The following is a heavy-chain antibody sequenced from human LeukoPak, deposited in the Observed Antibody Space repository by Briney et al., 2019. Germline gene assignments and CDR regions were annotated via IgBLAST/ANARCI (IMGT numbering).Heavy chain of an antibody. CDR1: GVSISSSNSY. J-gene: IGHJ4*02. CDR3: ARQTGSGLFTLP. Sequence: SETLSLTCTVSGVSISSSNSYWGWIRQPPGKGMEWIGSIYYTGNTYYNASLKSRVTISIDTSKNQISLRLTSVTVTDTAMYYCARQTGSGLFTLPGGQGTLVTVSS. V-gene: IGHV4-39*01. CDR2: IYYTGNT. D-gene: IGHD3/OR15-3a*01.